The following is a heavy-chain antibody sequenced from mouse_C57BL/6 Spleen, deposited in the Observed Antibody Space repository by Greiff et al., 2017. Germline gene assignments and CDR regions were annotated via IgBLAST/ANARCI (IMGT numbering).Heavy chain of an antibody. CDR2: ISSGSSTI. Sequence: EVKLMESGGGLVKPGGSLKLSCAASGFTFSDYGMHWVRQAPEKGLEWVAYISSGSSTIYYAETVKGRFTISRDNATDTLFLQMTSLVSEDTAMYYCARPDYYGSSVGAMDYWGQGTSVTVSS. CDR1: GFTFSDYG. CDR3: ARPDYYGSSVGAMDY. J-gene: IGHJ4*01. V-gene: IGHV5-17*01. D-gene: IGHD1-1*01.